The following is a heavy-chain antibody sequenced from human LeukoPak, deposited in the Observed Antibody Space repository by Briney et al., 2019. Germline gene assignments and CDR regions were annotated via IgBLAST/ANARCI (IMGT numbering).Heavy chain of an antibody. D-gene: IGHD2-21*02. CDR2: ISGGDGGT. CDR3: AKYYSGLVVTALSFDY. Sequence: PGGSLRLSCAASGFTFSNYYMTWIRQAPGKGLEWVSAISGGDGGTYYADSVKGRFTISRDNSKNTVYLQLNSLRAEDTALYYCAKYYSGLVVTALSFDYWGQGTLVTVSS. J-gene: IGHJ4*02. V-gene: IGHV3-23*01. CDR1: GFTFSNYY.